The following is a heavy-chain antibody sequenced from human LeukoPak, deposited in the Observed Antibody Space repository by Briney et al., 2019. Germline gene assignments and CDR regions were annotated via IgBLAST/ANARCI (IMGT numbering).Heavy chain of an antibody. V-gene: IGHV4-38-2*02. D-gene: IGHD6-19*01. Sequence: SETLSLTCTVSGYSNSRGYYWGWMRQPPGKGLEWIGSIYHSGSTYYNPSLKSRVTISVDTSKNQFSLKLSSVTAADTAVYYCARGVAVAVTDYWGQGTLVTVSS. CDR2: IYHSGST. CDR1: GYSNSRGYY. CDR3: ARGVAVAVTDY. J-gene: IGHJ4*02.